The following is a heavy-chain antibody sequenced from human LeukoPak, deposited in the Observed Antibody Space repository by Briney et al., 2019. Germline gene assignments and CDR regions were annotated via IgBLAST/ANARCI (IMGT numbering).Heavy chain of an antibody. CDR3: ARDSAPHYYHGMDV. CDR2: ISRSGNTI. Sequence: TGGSLRLSCAASGFTFSDYYMSWIRQAPGKGLEWVSYISRSGNTIYYADSVKGRFTISRDNAKSSLYLQMDSLRAEDRAVYYCARDSAPHYYHGMDVWGQGTTVTVSS. CDR1: GFTFSDYY. D-gene: IGHD3-10*01. J-gene: IGHJ6*02. V-gene: IGHV3-11*01.